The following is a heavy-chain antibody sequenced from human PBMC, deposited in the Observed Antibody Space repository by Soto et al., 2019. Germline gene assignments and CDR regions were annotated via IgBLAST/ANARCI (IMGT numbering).Heavy chain of an antibody. D-gene: IGHD5-18*01. CDR3: AKDLGIQLWGNYYYYGMDV. J-gene: IGHJ6*02. Sequence: QPGGSLRLSCAASGFTFSSYGMHWVRQAPGKGLEWVAVISYDGSNKYYADSVKGRFTISRDNSKNTLYLQMNSLRAEDTAVYYCAKDLGIQLWGNYYYYGMDVWGQGTTVTVSS. CDR2: ISYDGSNK. V-gene: IGHV3-30*18. CDR1: GFTFSSYG.